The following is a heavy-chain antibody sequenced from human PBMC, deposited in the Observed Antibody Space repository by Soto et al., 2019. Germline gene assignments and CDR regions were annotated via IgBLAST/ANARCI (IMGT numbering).Heavy chain of an antibody. CDR3: VREVPGYSYNF. D-gene: IGHD5-18*01. J-gene: IGHJ4*02. Sequence: ASVKVSCMASGYTFASYGISWVRQAPGQGLEWMGWISAYNGDTNYAQEFQGRVTMTTDTSTSTAYMELRSLTSDDTAVYYCVREVPGYSYNFWGQGTLVTVSS. V-gene: IGHV1-18*01. CDR2: ISAYNGDT. CDR1: GYTFASYG.